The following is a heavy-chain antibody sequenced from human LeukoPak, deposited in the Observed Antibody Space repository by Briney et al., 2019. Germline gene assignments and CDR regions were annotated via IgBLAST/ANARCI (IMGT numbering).Heavy chain of an antibody. V-gene: IGHV5-51*01. Sequence: GESLKISCKGSGYSFSNFWIGWVRRMPGKGLEWMGIIYPGDSDARYSPSFQGQVTISADKSISTAYLQWSSLKASDTAMYYCARHSGLNTAMVTPDYWGQGTLVTVSS. CDR1: GYSFSNFW. CDR2: IYPGDSDA. CDR3: ARHSGLNTAMVTPDY. D-gene: IGHD5-18*01. J-gene: IGHJ4*02.